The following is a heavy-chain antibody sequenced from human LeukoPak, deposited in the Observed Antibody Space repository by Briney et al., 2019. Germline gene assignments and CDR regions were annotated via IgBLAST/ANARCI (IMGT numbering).Heavy chain of an antibody. CDR2: ISSSGSTI. D-gene: IGHD3-22*01. CDR1: GFTFSDYY. V-gene: IGHV3-11*01. Sequence: HGGSLRLSCAASGFTFSDYYMSWIRQAPGKGLEWVSYISSSGSTIYYADSVKGRFTISRDNAKNSLYLQMNSLRAEDTAVYYCARDLTMMSAFDIWGQGTMVTVSS. CDR3: ARDLTMMSAFDI. J-gene: IGHJ3*02.